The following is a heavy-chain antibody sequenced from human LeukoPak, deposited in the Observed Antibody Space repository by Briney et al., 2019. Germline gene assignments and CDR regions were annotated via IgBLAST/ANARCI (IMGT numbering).Heavy chain of an antibody. V-gene: IGHV4-59*12. CDR2: IYYSGST. D-gene: IGHD5-12*01. J-gene: IGHJ3*02. CDR1: GGSISSYY. Sequence: PSETLSLTCTVSGGSISSYYWSWIRQPPGKGLEWIGYIYYSGSTNYNPSLKSRVTISVDTSKNQFSLKLSSVTAADTAVYYCARWGAYSGYDSDNAAFDIWGQGTMVTVSS. CDR3: ARWGAYSGYDSDNAAFDI.